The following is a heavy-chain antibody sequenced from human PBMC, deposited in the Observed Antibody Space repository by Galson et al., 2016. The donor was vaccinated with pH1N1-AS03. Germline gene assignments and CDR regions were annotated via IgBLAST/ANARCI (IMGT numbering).Heavy chain of an antibody. V-gene: IGHV1-2*02. D-gene: IGHD1-26*01. CDR2: INPSSGGT. CDR3: ARGGGSSLDY. J-gene: IGHJ4*02. Sequence: SVKVSCKASGYTFSDYYMHWVRQAPGQELEWMGWINPSSGGTKYTQKFQGRVTMTRDTSISTAYMELSRLTSGDTAVYFCARGGGSSLDYWGQGTLVPVSS. CDR1: GYTFSDYY.